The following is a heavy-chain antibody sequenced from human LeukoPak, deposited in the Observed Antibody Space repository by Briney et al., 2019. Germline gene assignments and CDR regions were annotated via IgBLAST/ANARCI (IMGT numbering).Heavy chain of an antibody. CDR3: ARGGGYCSSTTCYTGLIRGWFDP. Sequence: SETLSLTCTVSGGSISSYYWSWIRQPPGKGLEWIGYIYYSGSTNYNPSLKGRVTISVDTSKNQFSLKLSSVTAADTAVYYCARGGGYCSSTTCYTGLIRGWFDPWGQGTLVIVSS. V-gene: IGHV4-59*08. CDR2: IYYSGST. D-gene: IGHD2-2*02. CDR1: GGSISSYY. J-gene: IGHJ5*02.